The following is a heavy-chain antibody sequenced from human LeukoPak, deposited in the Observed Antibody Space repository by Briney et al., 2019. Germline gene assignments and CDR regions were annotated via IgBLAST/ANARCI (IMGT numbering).Heavy chain of an antibody. V-gene: IGHV4-34*01. J-gene: IGHJ4*02. D-gene: IGHD3-10*01. Sequence: SGTLSLTCAVYGGSFSGYYWSWIRQPPGKGLEWIGEINHSGSTNYNPSLKSRVTISVDTSKNQFSLKLSSVTAADTAVYYCARFPHGGGSGIDYWGQGTLVTVSS. CDR3: ARFPHGGGSGIDY. CDR1: GGSFSGYY. CDR2: INHSGST.